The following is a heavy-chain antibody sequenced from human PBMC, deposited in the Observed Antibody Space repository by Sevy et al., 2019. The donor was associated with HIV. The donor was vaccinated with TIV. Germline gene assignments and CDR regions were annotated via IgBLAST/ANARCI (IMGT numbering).Heavy chain of an antibody. V-gene: IGHV3-7*01. CDR2: IRPDGNEI. CDR3: ARRYFDL. Sequence: GGSLRLSCAASGFTFDAFWMQWVRQAPGTGLEWVANIRPDGNEIYYAESVRGRFTISRDNSKESLYLQMSNLRVEDTATYFCARRYFDLWGQRALVTVSS. J-gene: IGHJ4*02. CDR1: GFTFDAFW.